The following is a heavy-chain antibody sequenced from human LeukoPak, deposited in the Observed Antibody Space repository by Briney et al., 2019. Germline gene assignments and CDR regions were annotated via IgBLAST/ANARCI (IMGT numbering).Heavy chain of an antibody. CDR2: ISGSGGST. CDR3: ARSGLNRFDY. D-gene: IGHD2-15*01. CDR1: GFTFSSYA. J-gene: IGHJ4*02. V-gene: IGHV3-23*01. Sequence: GGSLRLSCAASGFTFSSYAMSWVRQAPGKGLEWVSAISGSGGSTYYAHSVKGRPTISRDNSKNTLYLQVNSLRAEDTAVYYCARSGLNRFDYWGQGTLVIVSS.